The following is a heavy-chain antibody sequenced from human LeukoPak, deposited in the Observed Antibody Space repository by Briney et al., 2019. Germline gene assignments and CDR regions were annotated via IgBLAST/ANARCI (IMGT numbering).Heavy chain of an antibody. V-gene: IGHV4-4*07. CDR3: ASDTYYYDSSGYYYLTG. CDR1: GGSIRSYY. D-gene: IGHD3-22*01. Sequence: SETLSLTCTVSGGSIRSYYWSWIRQPAGKGLEWIGRIYTSGSTNYNPSLKSRVTMSVDTSKNQFSLKLSSVTAADTAVYYCASDTYYYDSSGYYYLTGWGQGTLSPSPQ. J-gene: IGHJ4*02. CDR2: IYTSGST.